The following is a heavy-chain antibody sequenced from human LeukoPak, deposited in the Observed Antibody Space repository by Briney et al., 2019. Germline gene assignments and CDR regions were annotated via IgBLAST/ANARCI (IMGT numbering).Heavy chain of an antibody. CDR1: GFTVSSNY. CDR3: AREGSSSIYYFDY. D-gene: IGHD6-6*01. V-gene: IGHV3-53*01. CDR2: IHSGGNT. J-gene: IGHJ4*02. Sequence: GGSLRLSCAAFGFTVSSNYMSWVRQAPGKGLEWVSVIHSGGNTYYADSVKGRFTISRDNSKNTLYLQMNSLRAEDTAIYYCAREGSSSIYYFDYWGQGTLVTVSS.